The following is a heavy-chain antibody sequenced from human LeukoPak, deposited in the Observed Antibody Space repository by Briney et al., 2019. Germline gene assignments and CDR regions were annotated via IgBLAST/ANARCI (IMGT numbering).Heavy chain of an antibody. CDR2: INHSGST. J-gene: IGHJ5*02. V-gene: IGHV4-34*01. Sequence: SETLSLTCAVYGGSFSGYYWSWIRQPPGKGLEWIGEINHSGSTNYNPSLKSRVTISVDTSKNQFSLKLSSVTAADTAVYYCAREGCSSTSCYDHWFDPWGQGTLVTVSS. CDR3: AREGCSSTSCYDHWFDP. D-gene: IGHD2-2*01. CDR1: GGSFSGYY.